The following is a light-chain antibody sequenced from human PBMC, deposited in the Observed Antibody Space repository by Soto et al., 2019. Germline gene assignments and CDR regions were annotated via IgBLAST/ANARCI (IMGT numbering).Light chain of an antibody. CDR2: GAS. J-gene: IGKJ2*01. CDR1: QSVSSN. V-gene: IGKV3-15*01. CDR3: QHYNNWPFT. Sequence: EIVMTQSPATLSVSPGERATLSCRASQSVSSNLAWYQQKPGQPPSLLIYGASARATGIPARFSGSGSGTEFTLTISNLQSEDFAVYYCQHYNNWPFTFGQGTKVHIK.